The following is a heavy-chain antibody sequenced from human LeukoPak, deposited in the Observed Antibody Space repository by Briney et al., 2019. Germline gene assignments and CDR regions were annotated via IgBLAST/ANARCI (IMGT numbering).Heavy chain of an antibody. CDR1: GFTVSINY. CDR2: INSDGSA. J-gene: IGHJ4*02. D-gene: IGHD3-22*01. CDR3: ARLAGGSSGPLDY. Sequence: GGSLRLSCAASGFTVSINYMSWVRQAPGKGLEWVSVINSDGSAYYADSVKGRFTITRDNSKNTLYLQINSLRAEDTAVYYCARLAGGSSGPLDYWGQGTLVTVSS. V-gene: IGHV3-66*01.